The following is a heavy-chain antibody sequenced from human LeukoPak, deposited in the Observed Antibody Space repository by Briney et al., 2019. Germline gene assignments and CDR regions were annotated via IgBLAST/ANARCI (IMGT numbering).Heavy chain of an antibody. CDR2: INHSGST. J-gene: IGHJ6*04. V-gene: IGHV4-34*01. CDR3: ASLVRSAGPWYV. CDR1: GGSFSGYY. Sequence: SETLSLTCAVYGGSFSGYYWSWIRQPPGKGLEWIGEINHSGSTNYNPSLKGRVTISVDTSKNQFSLKLSSVTAADTAVYYCASLVRSAGPWYVWGKGTMVTVSS. D-gene: IGHD6-13*01.